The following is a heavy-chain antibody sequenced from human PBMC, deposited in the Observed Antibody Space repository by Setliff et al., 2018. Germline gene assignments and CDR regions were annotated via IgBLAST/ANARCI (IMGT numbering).Heavy chain of an antibody. CDR3: ARDGSRGYGDYLSDY. D-gene: IGHD4-17*01. J-gene: IGHJ4*02. V-gene: IGHV3-7*01. Sequence: GGSLRLSCAASGFTFCNYWMSWVRQAPGKGLEWVANIQQGGGEKYYVDSVKGRFTISRDNAKNSLYLQMNSLRAEDTAVYYCARDGSRGYGDYLSDYWGQGTLVTVPQ. CDR2: IQQGGGEK. CDR1: GFTFCNYW.